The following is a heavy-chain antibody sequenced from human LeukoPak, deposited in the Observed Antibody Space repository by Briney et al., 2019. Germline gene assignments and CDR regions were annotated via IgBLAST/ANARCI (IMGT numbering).Heavy chain of an antibody. V-gene: IGHV4-31*03. Sequence: SETLSLTCTVSGGSINTGGYYWSWIRQHPGKDLEWIGYIYYIGSTYYNPSLESRLTISIDTSKNQFSLKLSSVTAADMAVYYCARSIAAAGKFDYWGQGTLVTVSS. D-gene: IGHD6-13*01. CDR2: IYYIGST. J-gene: IGHJ4*02. CDR3: ARSIAAAGKFDY. CDR1: GGSINTGGYY.